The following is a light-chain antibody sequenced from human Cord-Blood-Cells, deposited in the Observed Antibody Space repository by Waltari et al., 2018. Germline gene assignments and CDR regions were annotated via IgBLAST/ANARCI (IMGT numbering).Light chain of an antibody. J-gene: IGLJ1*01. CDR2: SNK. V-gene: IGLV1-44*01. CDR1: SSNIGSNT. Sequence: QSVLTQPPSASGTPGQRGTISCSGSSSNIGSNTVNWYQQLPGTAPKLLIYSNKQRPSGVPDRFSGSKSGTSASLAISGLQSEDEADYYCAAWDDSLNGYVFGTGTKVTVL. CDR3: AAWDDSLNGYV.